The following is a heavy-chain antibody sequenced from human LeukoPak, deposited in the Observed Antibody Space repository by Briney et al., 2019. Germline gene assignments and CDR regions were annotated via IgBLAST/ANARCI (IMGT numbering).Heavy chain of an antibody. CDR2: ISGSGGST. CDR3: AKDRYGDYGLCDY. D-gene: IGHD4-17*01. V-gene: IGHV3-23*01. J-gene: IGHJ4*02. CDR1: GFTFSSYA. Sequence: PGGSLRLSCAASGFTFSSYAMSWVRQAPGKGLEWVSAISGSGGSTYYADSVKGRFTISRDNSKNTLYLQMNSLRAEDTVVYYCAKDRYGDYGLCDYWGQGTLVTVSS.